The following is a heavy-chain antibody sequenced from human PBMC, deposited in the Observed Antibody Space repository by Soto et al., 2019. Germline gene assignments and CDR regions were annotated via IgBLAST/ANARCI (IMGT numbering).Heavy chain of an antibody. D-gene: IGHD6-13*01. CDR2: IYYNGRP. V-gene: IGHV4-59*01. Sequence: QVQLQESGPGLVKPSETLSFICSVSGGSISSYYWNWIRQPPGKGLEWIGYIYYNGRPNDNPSLKIRVTISVDMSKNQFSLKLRSVTAADTAVYYCARDVGWSSSGTDAFDIWGQGTMVTVSS. CDR3: ARDVGWSSSGTDAFDI. CDR1: GGSISSYY. J-gene: IGHJ3*02.